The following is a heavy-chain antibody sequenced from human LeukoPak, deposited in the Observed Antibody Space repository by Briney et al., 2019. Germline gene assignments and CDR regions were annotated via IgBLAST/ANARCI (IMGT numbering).Heavy chain of an antibody. CDR1: GFTFTSDW. CDR3: ARIAYGSAWYVDY. D-gene: IGHD6-25*01. V-gene: IGHV3-74*01. Sequence: GGSLRLSCAASGFTFTSDWMHWVRQAPGKGLFWVSRINSDGSSTNYADSVKGRFTISRDNAKYTVYLQMNSLRVEDTAVYYCARIAYGSAWYVDYWGQGTLVTVSS. J-gene: IGHJ4*02. CDR2: INSDGSST.